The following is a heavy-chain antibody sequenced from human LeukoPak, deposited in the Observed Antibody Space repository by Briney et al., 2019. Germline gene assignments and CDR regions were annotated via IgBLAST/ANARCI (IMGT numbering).Heavy chain of an antibody. D-gene: IGHD3-16*01. Sequence: PGRSLRLSCAASGFSFSSYAMHWVRQAPGKGLEWVTLISYDGSNKYFAGSVKGRFTISRDNSKNTLYLQMNSLRAEDTAVYYCARSRAGGVTNWFDPWGQGTLVTVS. CDR1: GFSFSSYA. J-gene: IGHJ5*02. CDR3: ARSRAGGVTNWFDP. V-gene: IGHV3-30-3*01. CDR2: ISYDGSNK.